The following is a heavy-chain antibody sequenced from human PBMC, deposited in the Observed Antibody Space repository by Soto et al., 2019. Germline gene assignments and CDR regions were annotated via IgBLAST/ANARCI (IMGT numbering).Heavy chain of an antibody. V-gene: IGHV1-18*01. CDR2: ISGYNGNT. CDR3: ARDQSTGWFGKESGMDV. D-gene: IGHD6-19*01. J-gene: IGHJ6*02. CDR1: GYSFTSYG. Sequence: QVKLVQSGAEVKKPGASVKVSCKAAGYSFTSYGLSWVRQAPGQGLEWMGWISGYNGNTKYAQRLQGRVTMTTDTSTSTAYMERRSLTSDDTAVYFCARDQSTGWFGKESGMDVWGQGTTVTVSS.